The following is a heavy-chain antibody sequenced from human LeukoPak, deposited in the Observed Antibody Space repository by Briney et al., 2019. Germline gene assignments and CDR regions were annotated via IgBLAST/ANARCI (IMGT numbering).Heavy chain of an antibody. CDR2: INPNSGGT. CDR1: GYTFTGYY. D-gene: IGHD3-9*01. Sequence: ASVKVSCKASGYTFTGYYMRWVRQATGQGLEWMGWINPNSGGTNYAQKFQGRVTMTRDTSISTAYMELSRLRSDDTAVYYCARVRDVYYDILTGSGHYYYMDVWGKGTTVTVSS. CDR3: ARVRDVYYDILTGSGHYYYMDV. J-gene: IGHJ6*03. V-gene: IGHV1-2*02.